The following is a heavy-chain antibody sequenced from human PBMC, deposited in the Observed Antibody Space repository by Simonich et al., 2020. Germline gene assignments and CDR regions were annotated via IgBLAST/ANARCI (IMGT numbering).Heavy chain of an antibody. CDR2: INSDGRSK. J-gene: IGHJ3*02. D-gene: IGHD4-4*01. CDR1: GFTFSSYW. CDR3: ARDYSNYDAFDI. V-gene: IGHV3-74*01. Sequence: EVQLVESGGGLVQPGGSLRLSCAASGFTFSSYWMHWVRQAPGKGLVWVSGINSDGRSKSYADSVKGRFTISRDNAKNTLYLQMNSLRAEDTAVYYCARDYSNYDAFDIWGQGTMVTVSS.